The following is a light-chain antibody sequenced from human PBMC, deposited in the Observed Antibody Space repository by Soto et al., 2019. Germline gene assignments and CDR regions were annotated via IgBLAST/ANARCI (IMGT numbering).Light chain of an antibody. Sequence: DIHMSQSPSSLSASVVDIVTIICRASQSVSTRLAWYQQKPGKAPKVLIYDASSWAGGVPSRFTGSGSGTEFTLTINSLQPDDFATYYCQQYSVYWTFGQGTKVDIK. CDR1: QSVSTR. CDR2: DAS. J-gene: IGKJ1*01. CDR3: QQYSVYWT. V-gene: IGKV1-5*02.